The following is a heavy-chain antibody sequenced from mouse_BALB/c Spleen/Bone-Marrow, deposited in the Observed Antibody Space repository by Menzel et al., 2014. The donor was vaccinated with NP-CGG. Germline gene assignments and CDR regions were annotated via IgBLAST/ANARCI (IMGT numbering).Heavy chain of an antibody. V-gene: IGHV1S137*01. D-gene: IGHD2-1*01. CDR2: ISTYYGDA. CDR1: GYTFTDYA. CDR3: ARGGNGNLDY. J-gene: IGHJ2*01. Sequence: QVQQRQSGAELVRPGVSVRISCTGTGYTFTDYAMHWVKQSHAKGLEWIGVISTYYGDASYNQKFKSKATMTVDQSSSTAYMVLARLTSEDHAIYYCARGGNGNLDYWGQGTPLTVSS.